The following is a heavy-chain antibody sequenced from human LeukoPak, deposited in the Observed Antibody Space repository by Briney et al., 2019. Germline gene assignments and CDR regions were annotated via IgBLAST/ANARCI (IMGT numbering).Heavy chain of an antibody. CDR2: INPNSDKT. D-gene: IGHD6-19*01. J-gene: IGHJ3*02. V-gene: IGHV1-8*03. CDR3: AGTYSSGWTGGFDI. CDR1: GYTFTSYA. Sequence: ASVKLSCKASGYTFTSYAINWVRQATGQGLEWMGWINPNSDKTDYAQNFQGRFTITRNTSISTAYLELSSLRSEDTAVYYCAGTYSSGWTGGFDIWGQGTMVSVSS.